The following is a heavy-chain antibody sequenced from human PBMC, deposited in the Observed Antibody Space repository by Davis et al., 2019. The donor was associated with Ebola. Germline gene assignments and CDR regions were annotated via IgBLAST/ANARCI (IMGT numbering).Heavy chain of an antibody. CDR3: ARHRYSSSWYSITNWFDP. Sequence: SETLSLTCTVSGGSISSGGYYWSWIRQPPGKGLEWIGEINHSGSTNYNPSLKSRVTISVDTSKNQFSLKLSSVTAADTAVYYSARHRYSSSWYSITNWFDPWGQGALVTVSS. V-gene: IGHV4-39*01. CDR2: INHSGST. J-gene: IGHJ5*02. D-gene: IGHD6-13*01. CDR1: GGSISSGGYY.